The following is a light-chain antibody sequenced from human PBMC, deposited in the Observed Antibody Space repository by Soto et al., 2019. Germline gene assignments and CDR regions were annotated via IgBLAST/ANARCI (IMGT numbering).Light chain of an antibody. V-gene: IGKV1-12*01. CDR2: DTS. J-gene: IGKJ1*01. Sequence: DIQMTQSPSSLSASVGDRVTMTCRASQTISSWLAWYQQKRGSAPKLLIYDTSSLRSGVPSRFSGSASGTDFTLTISNLQPNDSATYYCQQANSFPRTFGQGTKVEIK. CDR1: QTISSW. CDR3: QQANSFPRT.